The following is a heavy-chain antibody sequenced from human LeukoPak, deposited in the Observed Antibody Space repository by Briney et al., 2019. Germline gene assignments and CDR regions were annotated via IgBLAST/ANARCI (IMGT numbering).Heavy chain of an antibody. CDR1: GYRFTNYW. CDR2: IYPGDSDT. D-gene: IGHD3-10*01. J-gene: IGHJ5*02. Sequence: GESLKISCKGSGYRFTNYWIGWVRQMPGKGLEWMGIIYPGDSDTTYSPSFQGQVTISVDKSISTAYLQWSSLKVSDTAIYYCARGASGSYSRWFDPWGQGTLVTVSS. CDR3: ARGASGSYSRWFDP. V-gene: IGHV5-51*01.